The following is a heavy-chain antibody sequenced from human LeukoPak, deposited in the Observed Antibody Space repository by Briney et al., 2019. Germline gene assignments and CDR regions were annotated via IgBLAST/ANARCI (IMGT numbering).Heavy chain of an antibody. CDR2: INQDGSEK. V-gene: IGHV3-7*01. CDR1: GFTLNNYW. J-gene: IGHJ2*01. Sequence: GGSLRLSCAASGFTLNNYWMNWVRQAPGKGLEWVANINQDGSEKYFVDSVRGRFTLSRDNAKNSLYLQMNSLRAEDTAVYYCARVPRGFGEREYFDLWGRGTLVTVSS. CDR3: ARVPRGFGEREYFDL. D-gene: IGHD3-10*01.